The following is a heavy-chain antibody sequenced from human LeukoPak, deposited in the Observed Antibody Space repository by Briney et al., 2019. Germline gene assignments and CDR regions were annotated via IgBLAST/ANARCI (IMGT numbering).Heavy chain of an antibody. V-gene: IGHV5-51*01. D-gene: IGHD6-19*01. CDR3: ARSIAVAGTGYAYDAFDI. Sequence: GESLKISCKGSGYSFTSYWIGWVRQMPGKGLGWMGIIYPGDSDTRYSPSFQGQVTISADKSISTAYLQWSSLKASDTAMYYCARSIAVAGTGYAYDAFDIWGQGTMVTVSS. CDR1: GYSFTSYW. CDR2: IYPGDSDT. J-gene: IGHJ3*02.